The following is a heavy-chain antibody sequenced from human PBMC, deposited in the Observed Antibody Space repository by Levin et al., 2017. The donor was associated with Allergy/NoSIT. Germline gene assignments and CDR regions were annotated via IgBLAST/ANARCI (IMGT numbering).Heavy chain of an antibody. CDR1: GFTFSSHA. Sequence: HPGGSLRLSCAASGFTFSSHAMSWVRQAPGKGLEWVSGISGSGGSTYYADSVKGRFTISRDNSENTLHLQMNSLRADDTAVYYCARSRGMSRNGPDSWGQGTMVTVSS. J-gene: IGHJ3*02. CDR3: ARSRGMSRNGPDS. D-gene: IGHD2-8*01. CDR2: ISGSGGST. V-gene: IGHV3-23*01.